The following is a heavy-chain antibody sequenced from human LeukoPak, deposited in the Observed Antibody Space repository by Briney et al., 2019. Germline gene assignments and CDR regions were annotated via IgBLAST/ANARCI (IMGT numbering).Heavy chain of an antibody. Sequence: ASVKVSCKGSGGTFSSYAISWVRQAPGQGLEWMGGIIPIFGTANYAQKFQGRVTITADESTSTAYMELSSLRSEDTAVYYCARIVVPTANYYDSSGYPPYYFDYWGQGTLVTVSS. CDR3: ARIVVPTANYYDSSGYPPYYFDY. V-gene: IGHV1-69*13. CDR2: IIPIFGTA. J-gene: IGHJ4*02. CDR1: GGTFSSYA. D-gene: IGHD3-22*01.